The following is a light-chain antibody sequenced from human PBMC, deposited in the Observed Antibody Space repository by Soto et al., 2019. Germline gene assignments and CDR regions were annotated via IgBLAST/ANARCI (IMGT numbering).Light chain of an antibody. Sequence: AIRMTQSPSSLSASTGDRVTITCRASQGISSYLAWYQQKPGKAPKLMIYAASTLQSGVPSRFSGSGSGTDFTLTISSLQSEDVAVYYCQQYNNWPWTLGQGTKVDIK. CDR2: AAS. CDR1: QGISSY. CDR3: QQYNNWPWT. V-gene: IGKV1-8*01. J-gene: IGKJ1*01.